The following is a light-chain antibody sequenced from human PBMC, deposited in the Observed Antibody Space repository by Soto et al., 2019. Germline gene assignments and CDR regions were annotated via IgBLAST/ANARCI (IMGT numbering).Light chain of an antibody. CDR3: SSYTSSSPYV. J-gene: IGLJ1*01. Sequence: QSVLTQPASVSGSPGQSITISCTGTSNDVGGYNYVSWYQHHPGKAPKLMIYEVSNRPSGVSNRFSGSKSGNTASLTISGLQAEDEGDYYCSSYTSSSPYVFGTGTRSPS. CDR1: SNDVGGYNY. V-gene: IGLV2-14*01. CDR2: EVS.